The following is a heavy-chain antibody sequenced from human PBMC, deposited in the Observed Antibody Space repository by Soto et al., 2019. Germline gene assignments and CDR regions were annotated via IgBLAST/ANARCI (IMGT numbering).Heavy chain of an antibody. CDR2: IWYDGSNK. Sequence: QVQLVESGGGVVQPGRSLRLSCAASGFTFSSHGMHWVRQAPGKGLEWVAVIWYDGSNKYYADSVKDRFIISRDNFQNTLYLQMNSLRAEDTAVYYCAREMGDRYYDFIWGDRDYYYGMDVWGQGTTVTVSS. J-gene: IGHJ6*02. D-gene: IGHD3-16*01. V-gene: IGHV3-33*01. CDR3: AREMGDRYYDFIWGDRDYYYGMDV. CDR1: GFTFSSHG.